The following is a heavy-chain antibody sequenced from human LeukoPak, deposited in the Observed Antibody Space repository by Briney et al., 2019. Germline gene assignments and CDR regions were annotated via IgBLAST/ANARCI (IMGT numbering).Heavy chain of an antibody. CDR3: ARDGYYYDSSGYPSPYYYYGMDV. CDR2: IIPILGIA. D-gene: IGHD3-22*01. J-gene: IGHJ6*02. CDR1: GGTFSFYA. Sequence: SVKVSCKASGGTFSFYAIDWVRQAPGQGLEWMGRIIPILGIANYAQKFQGRVTITADKSTSTAYMELSSLRSEDTAVYYCARDGYYYDSSGYPSPYYYYGMDVWGQGTTVTVSS. V-gene: IGHV1-69*04.